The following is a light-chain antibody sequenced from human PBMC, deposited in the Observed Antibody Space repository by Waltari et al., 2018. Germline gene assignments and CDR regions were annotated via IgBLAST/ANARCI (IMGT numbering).Light chain of an antibody. Sequence: QSALTQPRSVSGSPGQSVTIPCTGTSSDVGGYNYVSWYQPHPGQAPKLMIYDVSKRPSGVPDRFSGSKSGNTASLTISGLQAEDEADYYCCSYAGSYTVFGGGTKLTVL. J-gene: IGLJ2*01. CDR1: SSDVGGYNY. CDR2: DVS. V-gene: IGLV2-11*01. CDR3: CSYAGSYTV.